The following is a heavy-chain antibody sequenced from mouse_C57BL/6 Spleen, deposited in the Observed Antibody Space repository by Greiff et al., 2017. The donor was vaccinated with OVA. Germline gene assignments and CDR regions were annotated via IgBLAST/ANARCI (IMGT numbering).Heavy chain of an antibody. CDR2: ISDGGSYT. Sequence: EVHLVESGGGLVKPGGSLKLSCAASGFTFSSYAMSWVRQTPEKRLEWVATISDGGSYTYYPDNVKGRFTISRDNAKNNLYLQMSHLKSEDTAMYYCERDEPAWFAYWGQGTLVTVSA. J-gene: IGHJ3*01. CDR1: GFTFSSYA. V-gene: IGHV5-4*01. CDR3: ERDEPAWFAY.